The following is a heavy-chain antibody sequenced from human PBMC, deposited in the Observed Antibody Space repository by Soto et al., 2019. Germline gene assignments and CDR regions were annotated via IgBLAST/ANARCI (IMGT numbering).Heavy chain of an antibody. Sequence: QVQLVQSGAEVKKPGSSVKVSCKASGGTFSSYAISWVRQAPGQGLEWMGGIIPIFGTANYAQKFQGRVTITADKSTSTAYMELSSLRSEDKAVYYCARGPNYYGSGSYYADYYYGMDVWGQGTTVTVSS. CDR3: ARGPNYYGSGSYYADYYYGMDV. J-gene: IGHJ6*02. D-gene: IGHD3-10*01. CDR2: IIPIFGTA. V-gene: IGHV1-69*06. CDR1: GGTFSSYA.